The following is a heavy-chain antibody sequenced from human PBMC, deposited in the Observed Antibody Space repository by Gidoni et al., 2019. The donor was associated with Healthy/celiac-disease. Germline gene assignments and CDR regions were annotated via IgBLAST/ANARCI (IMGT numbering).Heavy chain of an antibody. Sequence: QVQLVQSGAEVKKPGSSVTVSCKASGGTLSSYAISWVRQAPVQGLEWMGGIIPIFGTANYAQKFQGRVTITADESTSTAYMELSSLRSEDTAVYYCARGGIAVAGYWYFDLWGRGTLVTVSS. D-gene: IGHD6-19*01. V-gene: IGHV1-69*19. J-gene: IGHJ2*01. CDR1: GGTLSSYA. CDR2: IIPIFGTA. CDR3: ARGGIAVAGYWYFDL.